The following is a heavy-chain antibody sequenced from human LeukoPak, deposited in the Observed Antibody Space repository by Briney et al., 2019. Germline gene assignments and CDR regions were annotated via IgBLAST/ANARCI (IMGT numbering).Heavy chain of an antibody. CDR2: IYSGGSA. J-gene: IGHJ4*02. CDR1: GFTVSSNY. V-gene: IGHV3-53*01. Sequence: GGSLRLSCAASGFTVSSNYMSWVRQAPGKGLEWVSVIYSGGSAYYADSVKGRFTISRDNSKNTLFLQMNSLRAEDTALYYCAKDSSSWPYYFDYWGQGTLVTVSS. D-gene: IGHD6-13*01. CDR3: AKDSSSWPYYFDY.